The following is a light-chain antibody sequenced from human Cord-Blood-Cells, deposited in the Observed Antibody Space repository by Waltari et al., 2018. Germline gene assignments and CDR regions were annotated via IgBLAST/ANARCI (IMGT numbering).Light chain of an antibody. V-gene: IGKV3-20*01. Sequence: EIVWTQSPGTLSLSPGERATLSCRASQSVSSSYLAWYQQKPGQAPRLLIYGASSRATASPDRFRGSGSGRDVTRRVSRLGPEDWAVYYCQEEGSSPYSVGQGTKLEIK. CDR3: QEEGSSPYS. CDR2: GAS. CDR1: QSVSSSY. J-gene: IGKJ2*03.